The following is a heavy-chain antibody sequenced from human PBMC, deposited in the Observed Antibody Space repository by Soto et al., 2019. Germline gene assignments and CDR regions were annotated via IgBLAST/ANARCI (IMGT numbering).Heavy chain of an antibody. CDR1: GGTFSSYA. V-gene: IGHV1-69*12. J-gene: IGHJ6*02. CDR3: ASHSGSSPEGRYYYGMDV. D-gene: IGHD1-26*01. CDR2: IIPIFGTA. Sequence: QVQLVQSGAEVKKPGSSVKVSCKASGGTFSSYAISWVRQAPGQGLEWMGGIIPIFGTADYAQKFQGRVTITADETTRTXXMELSSLRSEDTAVYYCASHSGSSPEGRYYYGMDVWGQGTTVTVSS.